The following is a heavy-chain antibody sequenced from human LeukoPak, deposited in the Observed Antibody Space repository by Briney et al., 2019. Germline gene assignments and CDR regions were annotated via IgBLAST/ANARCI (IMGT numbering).Heavy chain of an antibody. CDR2: FSGGVDTT. Sequence: GGSLRLSYSASGFKLHYYALSELRQTPGKGLEWVATFSGGVDTTYYANSVRGRFTISRDNSKNTLDLQMNSLRAEDTATYYCAKASLLDCSGAWCHYFDNWGQGALVTVSS. D-gene: IGHD2-15*01. CDR1: GFKLHYYA. J-gene: IGHJ4*02. V-gene: IGHV3-23*01. CDR3: AKASLLDCSGAWCHYFDN.